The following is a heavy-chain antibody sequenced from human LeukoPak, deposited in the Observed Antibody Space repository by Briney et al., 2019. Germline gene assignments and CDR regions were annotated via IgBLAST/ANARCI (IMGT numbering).Heavy chain of an antibody. CDR1: GGTFSSYA. D-gene: IGHD3-9*01. J-gene: IGHJ4*02. V-gene: IGHV1-69*13. CDR2: IIPIFGTA. Sequence: SVKASCKASGGTFSSYAISWVRQAPGQGLEWMGGIIPIFGTANYAQKFQGRVTITADESTSTAYMELSSLRSEDTAVYYCAREDCDILTGYLCYFDYWGQGTLVTVSS. CDR3: AREDCDILTGYLCYFDY.